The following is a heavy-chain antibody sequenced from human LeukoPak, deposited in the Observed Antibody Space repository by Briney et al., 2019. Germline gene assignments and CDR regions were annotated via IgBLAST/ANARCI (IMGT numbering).Heavy chain of an antibody. Sequence: SETLSLTCTVSGGSISSGDYYWSWIRQPPGKGLEWIGYIYYSGSTYYNPSLKSRVTISVDTSKNQFSLKLSSVTAADTAVYYCARHRGYSYGLFDYWGQGTLVTVSS. CDR1: GGSISSGDYY. CDR3: ARHRGYSYGLFDY. CDR2: IYYSGST. J-gene: IGHJ4*02. D-gene: IGHD5-18*01. V-gene: IGHV4-30-4*01.